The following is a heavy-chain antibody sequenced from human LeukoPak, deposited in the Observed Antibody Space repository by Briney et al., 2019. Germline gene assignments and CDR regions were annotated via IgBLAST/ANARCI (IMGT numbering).Heavy chain of an antibody. V-gene: IGHV4-39*01. J-gene: IGHJ4*02. CDR1: SASITSSPYF. CDR3: TLGSSYKV. Sequence: SETLSLTCTVSSASITSSPYFWGWIRQSPGKGLEWIGSISYSGTIYYNPSLKSRVTISVDTSKNQFSLKLNSVTAADTAVFYNTLGSSYKVWGQGTLVTVSS. CDR2: ISYSGTI. D-gene: IGHD3-10*01.